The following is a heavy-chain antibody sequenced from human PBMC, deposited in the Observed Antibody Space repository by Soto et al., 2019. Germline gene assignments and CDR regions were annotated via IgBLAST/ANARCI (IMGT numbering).Heavy chain of an antibody. D-gene: IGHD6-19*01. CDR3: ARLTPQWPYLDY. J-gene: IGHJ4*02. CDR2: IYYSGST. Sequence: LSETLSLTCTVSGGSISSGVYYWSWIRQPPGKGLEWIGYIYYSGSTYYNPSLKSRVTISVDTSKNQFSLKLSSVTAADTAVYFCARLTPQWPYLDYWGQGTLVTVSS. V-gene: IGHV4-30-4*01. CDR1: GGSISSGVYY.